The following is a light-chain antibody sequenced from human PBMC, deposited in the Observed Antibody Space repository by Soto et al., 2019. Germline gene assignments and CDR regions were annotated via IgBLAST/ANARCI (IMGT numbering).Light chain of an antibody. CDR3: SSYTSSTSDV. CDR2: EVS. CDR1: SSDVGGYNY. J-gene: IGLJ1*01. Sequence: QSALTQPDSVSVSPGQSITISCIGASSDVGGYNYVSWYQQHPGKAPKLMIYEVSNRPSGVSNRFSGSKSGNRASLTISGLQAEDEADYYCSSYTSSTSDVFGTGTKVTVL. V-gene: IGLV2-14*01.